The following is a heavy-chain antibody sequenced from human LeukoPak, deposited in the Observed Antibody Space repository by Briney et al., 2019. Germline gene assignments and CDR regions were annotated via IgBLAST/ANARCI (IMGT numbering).Heavy chain of an antibody. J-gene: IGHJ4*02. D-gene: IGHD4-17*01. CDR3: ASALTTVTPHFHY. Sequence: PGGSLGLSCAASGFTFSDYWMHWVRQAPGKGLVWVSRIDTDGSSATYADSVKGRFTISRDNAKNTVYLQMNSLRVEDTGVYYCASALTTVTPHFHYWGQGTLVTVSS. CDR2: IDTDGSSA. CDR1: GFTFSDYW. V-gene: IGHV3-74*01.